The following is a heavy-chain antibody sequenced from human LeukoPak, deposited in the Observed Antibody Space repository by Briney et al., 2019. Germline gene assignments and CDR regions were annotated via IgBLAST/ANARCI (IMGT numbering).Heavy chain of an antibody. Sequence: SVKVSCKASGGTFSSYAISWVRQAPGQGLEWMGGIIPIFGTANYAQKFQGRVTMTRDMSTSTVYMELSSLRSEDTAVYYCARFYSYGPSMGYFDYWGQGTLVTVSS. CDR2: IIPIFGTA. CDR1: GGTFSSYA. V-gene: IGHV1-69*05. D-gene: IGHD5-18*01. J-gene: IGHJ4*02. CDR3: ARFYSYGPSMGYFDY.